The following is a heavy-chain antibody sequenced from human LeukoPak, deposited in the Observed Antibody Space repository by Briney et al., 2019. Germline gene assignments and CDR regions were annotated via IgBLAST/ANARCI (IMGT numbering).Heavy chain of an antibody. CDR3: AKDLHGGYSSDY. V-gene: IGHV3-30*02. CDR2: IDFEGVDK. D-gene: IGHD4-23*01. Sequence: GGFLRLFCAASGFAFNNIGMHWVRQAAGKGLEFVAFIDFEGVDKYYADSVKGRFTISKVYSKATLYLQMNSLRPEDTAIYYCAKDLHGGYSSDYWGQGTLVTVSS. J-gene: IGHJ4*02. CDR1: GFAFNNIG.